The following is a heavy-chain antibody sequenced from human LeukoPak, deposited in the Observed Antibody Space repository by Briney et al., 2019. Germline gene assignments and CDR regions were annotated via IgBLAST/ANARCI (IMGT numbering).Heavy chain of an antibody. CDR2: IDSAGSST. V-gene: IGHV3-74*01. J-gene: IGHJ3*02. CDR3: ARAGANGPDAFDI. CDR1: GFILSSYW. Sequence: PGGSLRLSCAASGFILSSYWMHWVRQAPGKRLVWVSRIDSAGSSTSYADSVRGRFTISRDNAKNTLYLQMISLRAEDTAVYYCARAGANGPDAFDIWGQGTMVTVSS. D-gene: IGHD4/OR15-4a*01.